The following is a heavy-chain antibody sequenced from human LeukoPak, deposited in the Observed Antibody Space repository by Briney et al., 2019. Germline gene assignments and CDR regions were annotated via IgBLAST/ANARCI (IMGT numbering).Heavy chain of an antibody. J-gene: IGHJ4*02. CDR1: SGSIFSSNW. CDR2: IHHSGSP. D-gene: IGHD2-15*01. CDR3: TKGGGSLAR. Sequence: PSETLSLTCAISSGSIFSSNWWSWVRQPPGKGLEWIGEIHHSGSPNYNPSLKSRVTISVDQKNQFYLNLRAVTAADMAVYYCTKGGGSLARWGQGILVTVSS. V-gene: IGHV4-4*02.